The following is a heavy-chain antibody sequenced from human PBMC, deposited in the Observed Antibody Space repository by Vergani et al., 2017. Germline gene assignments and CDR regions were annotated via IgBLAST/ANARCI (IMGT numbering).Heavy chain of an antibody. J-gene: IGHJ3*02. Sequence: QVQLVESGGGVVQPGGSLRLSCIASGFSFRNYGIHWVRQAPGKGLEWVSILYRGAFTSYTDSVKGRFTISRDNSKNTLFLHMNSLRPEDTAVYYCAKVGRSEVAGTFGAFDIWGQGTMVTVSS. CDR1: GFSFRNYG. D-gene: IGHD6-19*01. V-gene: IGHV3-NL1*01. CDR3: AKVGRSEVAGTFGAFDI. CDR2: LYRGAFT.